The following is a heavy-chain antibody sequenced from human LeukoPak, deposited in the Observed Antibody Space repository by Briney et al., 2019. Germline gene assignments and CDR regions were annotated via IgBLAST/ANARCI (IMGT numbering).Heavy chain of an antibody. D-gene: IGHD6-13*01. CDR2: IYYSGST. V-gene: IGHV4-59*08. CDR1: GGSFSGYY. Sequence: SETLSLTCAVYGGSFSGYYWSWIRQPPGKGLEWIGYIYYSGSTNYNPSLKSRVTISVDTSKNQFSLKLSSVTAADTAVYYCARHHSSSSTAFDYWGQGTLVTVSS. J-gene: IGHJ4*02. CDR3: ARHHSSSSTAFDY.